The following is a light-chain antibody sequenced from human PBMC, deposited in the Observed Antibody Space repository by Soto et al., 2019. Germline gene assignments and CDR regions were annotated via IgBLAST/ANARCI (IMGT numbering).Light chain of an antibody. J-gene: IGKJ2*01. Sequence: EIVMTQSPGTLSLSPGERATISCRASQVIGSRYLAWYHQKSGQAPRLLIYGASSRATGIPDRVSGSGSGTDFTLTISRVEPEDFGVYYCQQFGSSIPHTFGQGTKLEIK. CDR1: QVIGSRY. CDR2: GAS. CDR3: QQFGSSIPHT. V-gene: IGKV3-20*01.